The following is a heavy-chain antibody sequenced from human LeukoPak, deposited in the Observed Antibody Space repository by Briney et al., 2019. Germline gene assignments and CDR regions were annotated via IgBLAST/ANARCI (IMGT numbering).Heavy chain of an antibody. V-gene: IGHV1-2*02. CDR1: GYTFTGYY. D-gene: IGHD2-2*02. CDR2: INPNSGGT. J-gene: IGHJ4*01. CDR3: ARKYCSSTSCYNNRLNY. Sequence: GASVKVSCKASGYTFTGYYMHWVRQAPGQGLEWMGWINPNSGGTNYAQKFQGRVTMTRDTSISTAYMELSRLRSDDTAVYYCARKYCSSTSCYNNRLNYWGQEPWSPSPQ.